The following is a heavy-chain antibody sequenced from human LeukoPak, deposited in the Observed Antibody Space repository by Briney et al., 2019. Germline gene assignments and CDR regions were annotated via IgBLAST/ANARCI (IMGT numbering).Heavy chain of an antibody. V-gene: IGHV4-59*01. CDR3: ARGTTKGYYYDTSGYYVK. Sequence: SETLSLTCTVSGGSINSYYWGWIRQPPGKRLEWIGYIYYSGSTNYNPSLKSRVTISLDTSKNQFSLNLRSVTAADTAVYYCARGTTKGYYYDTSGYYVKWGQGTLVTVSP. CDR1: GGSINSYY. J-gene: IGHJ4*02. CDR2: IYYSGST. D-gene: IGHD3-22*01.